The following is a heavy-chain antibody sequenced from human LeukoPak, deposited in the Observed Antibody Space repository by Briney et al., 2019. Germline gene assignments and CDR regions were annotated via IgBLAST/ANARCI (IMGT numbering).Heavy chain of an antibody. J-gene: IGHJ6*03. Sequence: GGSLRLSCEAPGLNFSTYGMHWVRQAPGKGLEWVGFTRYDGNYVKYADSVKGRFTISRDNSKKTLYLQMNSLRPADTAVYFCAKEDYFARRGYYLYYSSYIDVWGKGATVVVSS. D-gene: IGHD3-22*01. V-gene: IGHV3-30*02. CDR1: GLNFSTYG. CDR3: AKEDYFARRGYYLYYSSYIDV. CDR2: TRYDGNYV.